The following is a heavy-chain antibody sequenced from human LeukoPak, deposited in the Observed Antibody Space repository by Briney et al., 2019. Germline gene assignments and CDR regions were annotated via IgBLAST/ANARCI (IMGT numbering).Heavy chain of an antibody. J-gene: IGHJ4*02. CDR3: ARAFSQYYDILTGYHSFDY. CDR2: IIPIFGTA. Sequence: SLMVSCKAAGGTFSSYAISWVRQAPGQGLEWMGAIIPIFGTANYAQKFQGRVTITADESTSTAYMELSSLRSEDTAVYYCARAFSQYYDILTGYHSFDYWGQGTLVTVSS. CDR1: GGTFSSYA. V-gene: IGHV1-69*01. D-gene: IGHD3-9*01.